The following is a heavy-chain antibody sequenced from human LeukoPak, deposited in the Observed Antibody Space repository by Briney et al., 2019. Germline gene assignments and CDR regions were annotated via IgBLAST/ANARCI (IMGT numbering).Heavy chain of an antibody. J-gene: IGHJ4*02. Sequence: GESLRLSCAVSGSIFSKYWMTWVRQAPGKGLEWVANINQDGSDKSYVDSVKGRFTISRDNAKNSLYLEMNSLRAEDTALYYCVRDQGAAGDYWGQGTLVIVSS. V-gene: IGHV3-7*01. D-gene: IGHD6-13*01. CDR1: GSIFSKYW. CDR3: VRDQGAAGDY. CDR2: INQDGSDK.